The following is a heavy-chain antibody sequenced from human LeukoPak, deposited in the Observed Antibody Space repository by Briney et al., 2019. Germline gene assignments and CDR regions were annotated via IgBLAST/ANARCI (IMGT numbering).Heavy chain of an antibody. CDR2: ISGSGGST. Sequence: GGSLRLSCAASGFAFSSYAMSWVRQAPGKGLEWVSAISGSGGSTYYADSVKGRFTISRDNSKNTLYLQMNSLRAEDTAVYYCATTSYDILGYHDYWGQGTLVTVSS. V-gene: IGHV3-23*01. CDR1: GFAFSSYA. D-gene: IGHD3-9*01. J-gene: IGHJ4*02. CDR3: ATTSYDILGYHDY.